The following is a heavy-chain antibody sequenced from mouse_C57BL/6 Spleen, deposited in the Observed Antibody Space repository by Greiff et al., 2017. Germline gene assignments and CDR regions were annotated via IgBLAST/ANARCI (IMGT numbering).Heavy chain of an antibody. CDR2: IYPGSGNT. CDR3: ARLGYYGSTYLEWYFDV. CDR1: GYSFTSYY. J-gene: IGHJ1*03. Sequence: QVQLQQSGPELVKPGASVKISCKASGYSFTSYYIHWVKQRPGQGLEWIGWIYPGSGNTKYNEKFKGKATLTADTSSSTAYMQLSSLTSEDSAVYYCARLGYYGSTYLEWYFDVWGTGTTVTVSS. V-gene: IGHV1-66*01. D-gene: IGHD1-1*01.